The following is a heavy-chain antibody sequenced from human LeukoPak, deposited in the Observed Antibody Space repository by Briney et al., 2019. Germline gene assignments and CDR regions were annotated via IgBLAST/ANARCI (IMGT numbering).Heavy chain of an antibody. V-gene: IGHV3-43*02. J-gene: IGHJ6*02. D-gene: IGHD6-13*01. CDR3: AKDVGIAAAGYYYYYYGMDV. Sequence: GGSLRLSCAASGCTFDDYAMHWVRQAPGKGLEWVSLISGDGVTTYYADSVKGRFTISRDNSKNSLYLQMNSLRTEDTALYYCAKDVGIAAAGYYYYYYGMDVWGQGTTVTVSS. CDR1: GCTFDDYA. CDR2: ISGDGVTT.